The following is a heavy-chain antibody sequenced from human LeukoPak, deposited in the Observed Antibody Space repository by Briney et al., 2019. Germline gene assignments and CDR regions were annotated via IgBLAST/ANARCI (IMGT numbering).Heavy chain of an antibody. D-gene: IGHD3-9*01. CDR1: GFTFSSYW. CDR2: IKQDGSEK. CDR3: ARGPYCDILTGYYPPDY. Sequence: GESLRLSCAASGFTFSSYWMSWVRQAPGKGLEWVANIKQDGSEKYYVDSVKGRFTISRDNAKNSLYLQTNSLRAEDTAVYYCARGPYCDILTGYYPPDYWGQGTLVTVSS. V-gene: IGHV3-7*03. J-gene: IGHJ4*02.